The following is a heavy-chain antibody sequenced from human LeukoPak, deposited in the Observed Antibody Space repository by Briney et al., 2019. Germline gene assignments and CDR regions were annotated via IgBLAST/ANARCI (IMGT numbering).Heavy chain of an antibody. D-gene: IGHD2-2*01. CDR2: ISWNSNSI. V-gene: IGHV3-9*01. J-gene: IGHJ4*02. CDR3: AKDYYSSTLGGFDY. Sequence: GGSLRLSCAASGFTFDDYAMHWVRQAPGKGLEWVSGISWNSNSIGYADSVKGRFTISRDNAKNSLYLQMNSLRPEDTALYYCAKDYYSSTLGGFDYWGRGTLVTVSS. CDR1: GFTFDDYA.